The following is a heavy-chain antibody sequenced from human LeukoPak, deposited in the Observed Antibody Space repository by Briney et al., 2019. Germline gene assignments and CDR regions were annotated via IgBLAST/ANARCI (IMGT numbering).Heavy chain of an antibody. J-gene: IGHJ6*02. Sequence: PGGSLTLSCAASGFTFNTYAMSWVRQAPGKGLEWVSGVSGSGGSTYYADSVKGRFTLSRDNSKNTLFLQMNSLRAEDPAVYYCAKTGPNTYGRIYYGMDVWGQGTTVTVSS. CDR1: GFTFNTYA. CDR3: AKTGPNTYGRIYYGMDV. D-gene: IGHD5-18*01. CDR2: VSGSGGST. V-gene: IGHV3-23*01.